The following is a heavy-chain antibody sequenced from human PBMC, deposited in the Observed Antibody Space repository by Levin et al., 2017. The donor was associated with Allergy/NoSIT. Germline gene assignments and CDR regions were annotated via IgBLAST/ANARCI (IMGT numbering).Heavy chain of an antibody. D-gene: IGHD3-16*02. CDR1: GFSFSTSP. CDR3: ARDEKSRYYGMDV. CDR2: ISDTGGTT. Sequence: GGSLRLSCAASGFSFSTSPMTWIRQAPGRGLEWVSRISDTGGTTYYAPSFKCRFIISRDNSQNTVYLQMSSLRAEDTAVYFCARDEKSRYYGMDVWGQGTAVTVSS. V-gene: IGHV3-23*01. J-gene: IGHJ6*02.